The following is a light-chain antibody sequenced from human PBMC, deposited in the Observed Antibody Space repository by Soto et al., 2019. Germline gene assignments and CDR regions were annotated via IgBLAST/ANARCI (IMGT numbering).Light chain of an antibody. Sequence: EIVMTQSPATLSVSPGERATLSCRASQSVSSNLAWYQQKPGQAPRLLIYGASTRATGIPSRFSGSASGTEFTLTISSLQSEDFAVYYCQQYKNWPPYTFGQGTKVEIK. V-gene: IGKV3-15*01. CDR2: GAS. CDR1: QSVSSN. J-gene: IGKJ2*01. CDR3: QQYKNWPPYT.